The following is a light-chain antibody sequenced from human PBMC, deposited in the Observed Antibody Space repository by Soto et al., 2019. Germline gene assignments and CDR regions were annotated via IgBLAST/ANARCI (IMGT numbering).Light chain of an antibody. V-gene: IGKV3-20*01. CDR3: RQYGGAPRT. J-gene: IGKJ1*01. CDR1: QSVSSSY. CDR2: DAS. Sequence: EIVLTQSPGTLSLSPGERATLSCRASQSVSSSYLAWYQQKPGQAPRLLIYDASSRATGIPDRFSGSGSGTDFTLPISRLEPEDFAVYYCRQYGGAPRTFGQGSQVEIK.